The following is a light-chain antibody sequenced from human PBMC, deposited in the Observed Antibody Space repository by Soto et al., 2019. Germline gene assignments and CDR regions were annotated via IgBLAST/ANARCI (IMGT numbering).Light chain of an antibody. CDR3: QQSYSRPPA. V-gene: IGKV1-39*01. Sequence: DIQMTQSPSSLSASVGDRVTITCRASRNIHSYLNWYQQKTGQAPKLLIYAASSLQSGVPSRFSGGGSETDFTLTISSLQSEDFATYYCQQSYSRPPAFGQGNKVAIK. CDR2: AAS. J-gene: IGKJ1*01. CDR1: RNIHSY.